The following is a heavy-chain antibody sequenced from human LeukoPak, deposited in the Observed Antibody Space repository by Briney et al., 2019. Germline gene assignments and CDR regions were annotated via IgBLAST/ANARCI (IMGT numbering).Heavy chain of an antibody. D-gene: IGHD6-19*01. CDR1: GFTFSSYA. CDR3: ATQGDGAVAGV. V-gene: IGHV3-30*04. CDR2: ISYDGSNK. Sequence: GRSLRLSCAASGFTFSSYAMHWVRQAPGKGLEWVAVISYDGSNKYYADSVKGRFTISRDNSKNTLYLQMDSLRAEDTAVYYCATQGDGAVAGVWGQGTLVTVSS. J-gene: IGHJ4*02.